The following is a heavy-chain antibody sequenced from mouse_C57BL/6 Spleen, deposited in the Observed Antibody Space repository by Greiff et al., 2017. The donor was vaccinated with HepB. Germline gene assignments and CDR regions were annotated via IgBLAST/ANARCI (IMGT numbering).Heavy chain of an antibody. CDR1: GFTFSSYT. V-gene: IGHV5-9*01. Sequence: EVKVVESGGGLVKPGGSLKLSCAASGFTFSSYTMSWVRQTPEKRLEWVATISGGGGNTYYPDSVKGRFTISRDNAKNTLYLQMSSLRSEDTALYYCARHPLLYYGSSYYAMDYWGQGTSVTVSS. J-gene: IGHJ4*01. CDR2: ISGGGGNT. D-gene: IGHD1-1*01. CDR3: ARHPLLYYGSSYYAMDY.